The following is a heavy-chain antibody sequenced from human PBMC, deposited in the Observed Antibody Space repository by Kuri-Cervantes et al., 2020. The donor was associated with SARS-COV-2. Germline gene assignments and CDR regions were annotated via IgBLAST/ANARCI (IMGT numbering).Heavy chain of an antibody. CDR1: GFTFSDYY. Sequence: GGSLRLSCAASGFTFSDYYMNWVRQAPGKGLEWVSCISSSSTIYYADSVKGRFTISRDNAKNSLYLQMNSLRAEDTAVYYCARDSSRITIFGVVTRYGMDVWGQGTTVTVSS. D-gene: IGHD3-3*01. J-gene: IGHJ6*02. V-gene: IGHV3-69-1*02. CDR2: ISSSSTI. CDR3: ARDSSRITIFGVVTRYGMDV.